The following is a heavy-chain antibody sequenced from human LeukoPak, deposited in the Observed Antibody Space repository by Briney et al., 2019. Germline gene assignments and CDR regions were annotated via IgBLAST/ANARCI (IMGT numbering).Heavy chain of an antibody. CDR3: AKGSTYSSGWFHDY. J-gene: IGHJ4*02. Sequence: PGGSLRLSCEASGFTFRSYCMSWVRQAPGKGLEWVSSISGGGESTNYADSVKGRFTISRDNSKNTLDLQVNSLRAEDTATYYCAKGSTYSSGWFHDYWGQGTLITVSS. CDR2: ISGGGEST. D-gene: IGHD6-19*01. V-gene: IGHV3-23*01. CDR1: GFTFRSYC.